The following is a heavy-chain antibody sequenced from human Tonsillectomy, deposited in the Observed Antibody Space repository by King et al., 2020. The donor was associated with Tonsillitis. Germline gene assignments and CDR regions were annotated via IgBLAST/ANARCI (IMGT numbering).Heavy chain of an antibody. Sequence: VQLVESGGGVVQPGGSLRLSCAVSGFTFSRYWMSWVRQAPGKGLEWVANIKEDGSDKYYVDSVKGRFTISTDNAKNSLFLQMNSLRAEDTAVYYCATEGGRSGSGYWGQGTLVTVSS. CDR2: IKEDGSDK. D-gene: IGHD3-10*01. CDR1: GFTFSRYW. V-gene: IGHV3-7*01. J-gene: IGHJ4*02. CDR3: ATEGGRSGSGY.